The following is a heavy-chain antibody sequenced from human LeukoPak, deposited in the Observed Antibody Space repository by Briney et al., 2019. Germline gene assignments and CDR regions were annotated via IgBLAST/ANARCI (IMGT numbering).Heavy chain of an antibody. J-gene: IGHJ4*02. Sequence: SETLSLTCTVSGGSISSYTKYWAWIRQSPGERLEWIGSISYSGITHYNRSLKSPVTISVDTPKNQFSLKLTSVTAADTAVYYCASNYYGTGSSCFDSWGQGTLVTVSS. CDR3: ASNYYGTGSSCFDS. CDR1: GGSISSYTKY. V-gene: IGHV4-39*01. CDR2: ISYSGIT. D-gene: IGHD3-10*01.